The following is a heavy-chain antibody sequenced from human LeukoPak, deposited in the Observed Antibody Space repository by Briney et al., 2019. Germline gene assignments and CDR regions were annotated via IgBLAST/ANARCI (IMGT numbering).Heavy chain of an antibody. CDR3: AKDRGLYGHGNWFDL. Sequence: GGSLRLSCAASGFTFSSYGMHWVRQAPGKGLEWVAVIWYDGSNKYYADSVKGRFTISRDNSKNTLYLQMNSLRAEDTAVYYCAKDRGLYGHGNWFDLWGQGTLLTVSS. CDR1: GFTFSSYG. CDR2: IWYDGSNK. J-gene: IGHJ5*02. V-gene: IGHV3-33*06. D-gene: IGHD2-2*02.